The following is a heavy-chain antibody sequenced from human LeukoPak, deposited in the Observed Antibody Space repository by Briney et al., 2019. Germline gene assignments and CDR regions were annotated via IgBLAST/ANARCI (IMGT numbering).Heavy chain of an antibody. CDR3: ARGLSGGYYYLAH. CDR1: GFTFSSYW. D-gene: IGHD2-2*03. CDR2: IDEDGRSA. V-gene: IGHV3-74*01. J-gene: IGHJ4*02. Sequence: PGGSLRLSCAASGFTFSSYWMHWVRQAPGKGLVWVSRIDEDGRSAAYAESVQGRFIISRDNAKNTLYLQMDSLRAEGSAVYYCARGLSGGYYYLAHWGQGTLVTVSS.